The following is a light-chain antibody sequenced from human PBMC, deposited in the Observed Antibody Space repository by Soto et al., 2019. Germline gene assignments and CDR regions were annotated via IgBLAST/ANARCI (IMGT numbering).Light chain of an antibody. J-gene: IGLJ1*01. V-gene: IGLV1-40*01. Sequence: QSALTQPPSVSGAPGQRVTISCTGSSSNIGAGHDVHWYQHLPGTAPKLLIYGNGNRPSGVPDRFSGSKSGTSASLAITGLHGEDEADYYCQSYDSSLSGSEVFGTGTKLTVL. CDR3: QSYDSSLSGSEV. CDR2: GNG. CDR1: SSNIGAGHD.